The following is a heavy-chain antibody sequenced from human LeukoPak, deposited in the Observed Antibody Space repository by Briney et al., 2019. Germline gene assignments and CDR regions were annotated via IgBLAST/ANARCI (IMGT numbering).Heavy chain of an antibody. V-gene: IGHV3-23*01. CDR1: GFTFSSYA. J-gene: IGHJ4*02. CDR3: ANSGHCSGGSCYSGGYYFDY. D-gene: IGHD2-15*01. CDR2: IRGSGGST. Sequence: GGSLRLSCAASGFTFSSYAMSWVRQAPGKGLEWVSAIRGSGGSTYYADSVKGRFTISRDNSKNTLYLQMNSLRAEDTAVYYCANSGHCSGGSCYSGGYYFDYWGQGTLVTVSS.